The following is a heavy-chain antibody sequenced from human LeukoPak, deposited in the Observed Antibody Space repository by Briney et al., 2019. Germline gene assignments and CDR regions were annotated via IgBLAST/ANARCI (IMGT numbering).Heavy chain of an antibody. Sequence: PGGSLRLSCTSSGFTFIGYGMHWVRQAPGKGLEWVSFIRFDGNEKWYADSVKGRFTISRDNSKNTLYLHMNSLRPEDTAVYYCAKDRQIGVISVVRRDMGIDYWGQVTLVTVSS. CDR3: AKDRQIGVISVVRRDMGIDY. V-gene: IGHV3-30*02. CDR1: GFTFIGYG. CDR2: IRFDGNEK. J-gene: IGHJ4*02. D-gene: IGHD3-10*01.